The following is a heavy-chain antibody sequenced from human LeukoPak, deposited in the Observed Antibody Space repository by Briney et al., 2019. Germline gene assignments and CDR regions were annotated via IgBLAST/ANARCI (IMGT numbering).Heavy chain of an antibody. J-gene: IGHJ4*02. V-gene: IGHV3-30*04. CDR3: VRVMTTTRNFDY. D-gene: IGHD1-1*01. CDR1: GFTFSSHP. Sequence: GRSLRLSCAASGFTFSSHPMHWVRQTPGKGLEWVAVISYDGKNKYYADSVNGRFTVSRDNTKNTLILQMNSLRVDDMGVYYCVRVMTTTRNFDYWGPGTLVTVSS. CDR2: ISYDGKNK.